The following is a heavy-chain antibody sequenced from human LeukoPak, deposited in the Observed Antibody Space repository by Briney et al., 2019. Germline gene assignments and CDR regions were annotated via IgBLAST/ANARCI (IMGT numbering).Heavy chain of an antibody. D-gene: IGHD3-3*01. V-gene: IGHV3-7*01. CDR2: IKQDGSEK. Sequence: GGSLRLSCAASGFTFSSYWMSWVRQAPGKGLEWVANIKQDGSEKYYVDSVKGRFTISRDNAKNSLYLQMNSLRAEDTAVYYCTTDFSYDFWSGYLAFDYWGQGTLVTVSS. J-gene: IGHJ4*02. CDR3: TTDFSYDFWSGYLAFDY. CDR1: GFTFSSYW.